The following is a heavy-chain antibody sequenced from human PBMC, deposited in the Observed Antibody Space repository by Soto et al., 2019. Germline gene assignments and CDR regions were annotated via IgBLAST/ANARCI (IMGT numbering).Heavy chain of an antibody. CDR2: INAGNGNT. V-gene: IGHV1-3*01. Sequence: ASVKVSCKASGYTFTIYAMHWVRQAPGQRLEWMGWINAGNGNTKYSQKFQGRVTITRDTSASTAYMELSSLRSEDTAVYYCARFRSSGHYCFDYWGQGTLVTVSS. CDR3: ARFRSSGHYCFDY. CDR1: GYTFTIYA. D-gene: IGHD3-22*01. J-gene: IGHJ4*02.